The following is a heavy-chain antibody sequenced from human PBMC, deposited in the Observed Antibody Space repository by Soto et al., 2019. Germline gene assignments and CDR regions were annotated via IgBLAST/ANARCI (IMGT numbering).Heavy chain of an antibody. CDR2: IPYDGSHQ. D-gene: IGHD3-3*01. Sequence: QAHLVESGGGVVQPGRSLRLSCAASGFTFSSHGMHWIRQAPGKGLEWVAVIPYDGSHQYYADSVKGRFSISRDNSKNTLYLQVNSLRAEDTAVYYCAKLRVLEWEVQESDYWGQGTLVSVSS. J-gene: IGHJ4*02. V-gene: IGHV3-30*18. CDR3: AKLRVLEWEVQESDY. CDR1: GFTFSSHG.